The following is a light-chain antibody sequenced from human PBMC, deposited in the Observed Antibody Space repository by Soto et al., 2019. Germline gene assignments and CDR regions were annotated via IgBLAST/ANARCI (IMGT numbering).Light chain of an antibody. CDR3: CSYAGSSAYV. J-gene: IGLJ1*01. Sequence: QSALTQPASVSGSPGQSITISCTGTSSDVGSYNLVSWYQQDPGKAPKPMIYEGSKRPSGVSNRFSGSKFGNTASLTISGFQAEDEADYYCCSYAGSSAYVFGTGTKLTVL. CDR2: EGS. V-gene: IGLV2-23*01. CDR1: SSDVGSYNL.